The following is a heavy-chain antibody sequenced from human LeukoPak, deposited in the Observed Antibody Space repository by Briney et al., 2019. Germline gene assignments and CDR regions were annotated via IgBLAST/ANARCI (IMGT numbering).Heavy chain of an antibody. Sequence: GGSLRLSCAASGFSFSRFWMTWVRQAPGKGLEWVASIKEDGGETYYVDSVKGRFTISRDNAQNSLFLQMTSLRAEDTAIYYCARHPAAGTVDFWGQGTLVTVSS. D-gene: IGHD6-13*01. CDR2: IKEDGGET. V-gene: IGHV3-7*05. CDR3: ARHPAAGTVDF. CDR1: GFSFSRFW. J-gene: IGHJ4*02.